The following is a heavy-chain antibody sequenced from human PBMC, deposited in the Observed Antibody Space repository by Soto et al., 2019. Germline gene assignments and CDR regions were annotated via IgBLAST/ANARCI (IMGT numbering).Heavy chain of an antibody. Sequence: SETLSLTCTVSGGSISSGGYYWSWIRQHPGKGLEWIGYIYYSTYYNPSLKSRVTISVDTSKNQFSQKLRSVTAADTALYYFARDYRASYPAYYYYGMDVWGQGTTVTVSS. V-gene: IGHV4-31*03. CDR3: ARDYRASYPAYYYYGMDV. D-gene: IGHD3-16*02. CDR2: IYYST. CDR1: GGSISSGGYY. J-gene: IGHJ6*02.